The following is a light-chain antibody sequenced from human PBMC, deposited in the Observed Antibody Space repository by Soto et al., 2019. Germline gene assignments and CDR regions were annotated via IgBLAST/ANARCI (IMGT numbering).Light chain of an antibody. J-gene: IGKJ1*01. Sequence: IVMTQSPATLSVSPGDRATLSCRSSQSVDISLAWYQQKPGQAPRLLVYGASTRATDMPGTFSGRGSGTEFTLTISSLRPEECRVDECEAYRRWPSTFGKGTKV. CDR3: EAYRRWPST. V-gene: IGKV3-15*01. CDR2: GAS. CDR1: QSVDIS.